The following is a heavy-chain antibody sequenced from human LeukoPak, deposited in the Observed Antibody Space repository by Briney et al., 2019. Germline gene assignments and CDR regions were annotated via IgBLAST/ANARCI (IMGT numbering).Heavy chain of an antibody. CDR2: IYYSGST. J-gene: IGHJ3*02. V-gene: IGHV4-59*01. Sequence: SETLSLTCTVSGGSISSYYWSWIRQPPGKGLEWIGDIYYSGSTNYNPSLKSRVTISVDTSKNQFSLKLSSVTAADTAVYYCARVRSLDAFDIWGQGTMVTVSS. CDR3: ARVRSLDAFDI. D-gene: IGHD4-17*01. CDR1: GGSISSYY.